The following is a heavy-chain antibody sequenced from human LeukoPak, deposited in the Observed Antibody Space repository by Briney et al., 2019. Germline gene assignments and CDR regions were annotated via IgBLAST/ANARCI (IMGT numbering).Heavy chain of an antibody. V-gene: IGHV3-23*01. CDR3: AKRIQSAMATGY. CDR2: INGGGGST. J-gene: IGHJ4*02. D-gene: IGHD5-18*01. Sequence: GGSLRLSCAASGFTFSSYAMSWVRQAPGKGLDWVSSINGGGGSTYYADSVKGRFTISRDNSKNTLYLQMNGLRAEDTAVYYCAKRIQSAMATGYWGQGTLVTVSS. CDR1: GFTFSSYA.